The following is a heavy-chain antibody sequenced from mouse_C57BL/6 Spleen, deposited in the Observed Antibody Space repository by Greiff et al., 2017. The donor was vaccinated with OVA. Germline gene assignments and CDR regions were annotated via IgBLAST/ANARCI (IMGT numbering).Heavy chain of an antibody. V-gene: IGHV1-55*01. J-gene: IGHJ4*01. D-gene: IGHD3-1*01. CDR1: GYTFTSYW. CDR2: IYPGSGST. CDR3: ATQKSYYAMDY. Sequence: QVHVKQPGAELVKPGASVKMSCKASGYTFTSYWITWVKQRPGQGLEWIGDIYPGSGSTNYNEKFKSKATLTVDTSSSTAYMQLSSLTSEDSAVYYCATQKSYYAMDYWGQGTSVTVSS.